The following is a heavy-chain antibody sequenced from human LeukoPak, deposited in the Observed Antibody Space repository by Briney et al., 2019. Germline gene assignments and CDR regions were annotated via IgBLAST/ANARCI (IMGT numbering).Heavy chain of an antibody. D-gene: IGHD6-13*01. J-gene: IGHJ5*02. V-gene: IGHV1-69*05. CDR1: GGTFSSYA. CDR2: IIPIFGTA. CDR3: ARGGYSSPRGWFDP. Sequence: SVKVSCKASGGTFSSYAISWVRQAPGQGLEWMGGIIPIFGTANYAQKFQGRVTMTRDKSTSTVYMELSSLRSEDTAAYYCARGGYSSPRGWFDPWGQGTLVTVSS.